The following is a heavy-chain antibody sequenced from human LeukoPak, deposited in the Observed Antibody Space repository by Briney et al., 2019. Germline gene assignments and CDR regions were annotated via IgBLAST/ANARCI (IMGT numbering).Heavy chain of an antibody. Sequence: SETLSLTCTVSGGSISSYYWSWIRQPAGKGLEWIGRIYTSGSTNYNPSLKSRITMSVDTSKNQVSLKLSSVTAADTAVYYCARHGGVNMMADFWGQGTLVTVSS. CDR2: IYTSGST. CDR1: GGSISSYY. J-gene: IGHJ4*02. CDR3: ARHGGVNMMADF. V-gene: IGHV4-4*07. D-gene: IGHD3-3*01.